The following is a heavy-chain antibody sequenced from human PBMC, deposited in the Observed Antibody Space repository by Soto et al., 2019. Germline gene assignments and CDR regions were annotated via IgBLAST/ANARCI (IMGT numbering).Heavy chain of an antibody. CDR3: AELCGDPGMPPDY. D-gene: IGHD2-21*02. CDR1: GFSFSTYG. CDR2: VAKDGGAK. Sequence: PWGSLRLSCAASGFSFSTYGMHWVRQAPGKGLEWVAVVAKDGGAKFYKDSVMGRFTISRDNSQNALYLQMTSLRPEDTALYYCAELCGDPGMPPDYWGQGTLVTVSS. J-gene: IGHJ4*02. V-gene: IGHV3-30*18.